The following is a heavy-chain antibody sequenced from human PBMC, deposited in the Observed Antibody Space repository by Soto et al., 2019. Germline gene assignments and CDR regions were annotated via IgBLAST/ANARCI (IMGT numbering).Heavy chain of an antibody. CDR3: XXXXXXXXXXXXXXX. J-gene: IGHJ4*02. Sequence: EVQLLESGGDLVQPGRSLRLSCAASGFTFSGYAMSWVRQAPGKGLEWVSVIHGGGNSAYYADSVKGRFTISRDNSKNTLYLQMSSLRXEXXXXXXXXXXXXXXXXXXXXXXXGQXTLVTVSS. V-gene: IGHV3-23*01. CDR1: GFTFSGYA. CDR2: IHGGGNSA.